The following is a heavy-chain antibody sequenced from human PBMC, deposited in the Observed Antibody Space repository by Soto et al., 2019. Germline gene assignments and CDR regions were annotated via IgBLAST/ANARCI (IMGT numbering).Heavy chain of an antibody. J-gene: IGHJ4*02. CDR1: GINYNTYA. D-gene: IGHD5-12*01. Sequence: QVQLVQSGAEMKKPGASVKLSCKTSGINYNTYAIHWVRQAPGQGLEWMGWINAGNGDTRYSQNFQGRVTLTRNTPASTVYMDLDSLKSEDTGVYYCARAISGYVTWGQGTLVTVSS. CDR2: INAGNGDT. V-gene: IGHV1-3*01. CDR3: ARAISGYVT.